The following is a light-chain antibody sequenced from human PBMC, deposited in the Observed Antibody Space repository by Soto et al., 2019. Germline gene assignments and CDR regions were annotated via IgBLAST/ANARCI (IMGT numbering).Light chain of an antibody. CDR2: KAS. CDR3: RQYNTYPLT. V-gene: IGKV1-5*03. CDR1: QSISTW. Sequence: DIQMTQSPSTLSASVGDRVTITCRASQSISTWLAWYQQKPGKAPKLLIQKASSLESGVPSRFSGSRSGTEFTLTITSLQPGDFATYYCRQYNTYPLTFGGGTKVEIK. J-gene: IGKJ4*01.